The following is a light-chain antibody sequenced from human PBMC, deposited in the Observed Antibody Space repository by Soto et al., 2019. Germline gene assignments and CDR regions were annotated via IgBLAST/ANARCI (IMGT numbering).Light chain of an antibody. CDR1: QSIRNY. J-gene: IGKJ5*01. Sequence: DIQMTQFPSSLSASVRDRVTITCRASQSIRNYLNWYQQKPGKAPKLLIYAASSLQSGVPSRFSGRGSGTDFTLTINSLQPEDFATYYCQQSYSTPRITFGQGTRLEIK. V-gene: IGKV1-39*01. CDR2: AAS. CDR3: QQSYSTPRIT.